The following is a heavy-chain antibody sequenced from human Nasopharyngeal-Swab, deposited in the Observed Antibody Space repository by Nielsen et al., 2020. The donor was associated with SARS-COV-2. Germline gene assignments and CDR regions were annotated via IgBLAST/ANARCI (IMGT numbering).Heavy chain of an antibody. CDR3: ARGGPGLELFSRFDP. V-gene: IGHV4-59*01. J-gene: IGHJ5*02. Sequence: WIRQPPGKGLEWIGYIYYSGSTNYSPSLKSRVTISVDTSKNQFSLKLSSVTAADTAVYYCARGGPGLELFSRFDPWGQGTLVTAPQ. CDR2: IYYSGST. D-gene: IGHD1-7*01.